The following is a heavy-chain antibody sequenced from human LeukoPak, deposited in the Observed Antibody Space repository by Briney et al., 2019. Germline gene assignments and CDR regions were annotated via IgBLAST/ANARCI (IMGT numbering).Heavy chain of an antibody. D-gene: IGHD1-26*01. Sequence: GGSLRLSCAASGFTFSSYGMSWIRQAPGKGLEWVSYISSSGTTIYYADSVKGRFTISRDNAKNSLYLQMNSLRAEDTAVYYCARRRDSGSLQHFDYWGQGTLVTVSS. CDR1: GFTFSSYG. CDR3: ARRRDSGSLQHFDY. V-gene: IGHV3-11*01. J-gene: IGHJ4*02. CDR2: ISSSGTTI.